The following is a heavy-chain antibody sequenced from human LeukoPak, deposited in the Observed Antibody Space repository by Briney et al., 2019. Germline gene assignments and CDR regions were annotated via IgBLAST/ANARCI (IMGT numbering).Heavy chain of an antibody. J-gene: IGHJ4*02. CDR1: GYTFTSYD. D-gene: IGHD6-19*01. Sequence: GASVKVSCKASGYTFTSYDINWVRQATGQGLEWMGWMNPNSGNTGYAQKFQGRVTMTRNTSISTAYMELSSLRSEDTAVYYCARGLRWQWLVEGAFDYWGQGTLVTVSS. CDR2: MNPNSGNT. CDR3: ARGLRWQWLVEGAFDY. V-gene: IGHV1-8*01.